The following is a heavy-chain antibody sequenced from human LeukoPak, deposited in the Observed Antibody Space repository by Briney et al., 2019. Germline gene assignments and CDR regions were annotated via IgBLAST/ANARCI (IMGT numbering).Heavy chain of an antibody. J-gene: IGHJ3*02. CDR3: ATTVAGTRNAFDI. CDR1: GVTLSSYW. V-gene: IGHV3-74*01. Sequence: GGSLRLSCAASGVTLSSYWMHWVRQAPGKGLVWVSRINSDGSSTNYADSVKGRFTISRDNAKNTLYLQMNSLRAEDTAVYYCATTVAGTRNAFDIWGQGTVVTVSS. D-gene: IGHD6-19*01. CDR2: INSDGSST.